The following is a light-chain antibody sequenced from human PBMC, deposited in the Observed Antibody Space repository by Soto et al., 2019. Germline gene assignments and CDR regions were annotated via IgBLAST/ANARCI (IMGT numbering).Light chain of an antibody. CDR1: QSISSW. CDR3: QQYNTYSPERT. J-gene: IGKJ1*01. Sequence: IQMTQSPSTLSGSVGDRVTITCRAIQSISSWLAWYQQKPGKAPKLLIYDASSLESGVPSRFSGSGSGTEFTLTISSLQPDDFATYYCQQYNTYSPERTFDQGTKVDIK. CDR2: DAS. V-gene: IGKV1-5*01.